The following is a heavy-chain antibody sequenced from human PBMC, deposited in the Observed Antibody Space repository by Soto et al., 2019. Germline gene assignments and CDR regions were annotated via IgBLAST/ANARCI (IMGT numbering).Heavy chain of an antibody. V-gene: IGHV1-3*01. CDR2: INAGNGNT. J-gene: IGHJ6*02. D-gene: IGHD3-9*01. Sequence: ASVKVSCKASGYTFTSYAMHWVRQAPGQRVERKRWINAGNGNTKYSQKFQGRVTITRDTSASTAYMELSSLRSEDTAVYYCARVLGHYDILTGYPSPPANYYYYGMDVWGQGTTVTVSS. CDR1: GYTFTSYA. CDR3: ARVLGHYDILTGYPSPPANYYYYGMDV.